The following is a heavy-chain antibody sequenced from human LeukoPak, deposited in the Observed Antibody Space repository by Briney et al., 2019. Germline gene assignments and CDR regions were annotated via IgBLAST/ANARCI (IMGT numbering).Heavy chain of an antibody. J-gene: IGHJ4*02. CDR1: GGSLSGYF. Sequence: SETLSLTCAVYGGSLSGYFWSWIRQPPGKGLEWIGEINHSGSTNYNPSLKSRVTISVDTSKNQFSLKLSSVTAADTAVYYCARGLSCSGGSCVWGQGTLVTVSS. D-gene: IGHD2-15*01. V-gene: IGHV4-34*01. CDR3: ARGLSCSGGSCV. CDR2: INHSGST.